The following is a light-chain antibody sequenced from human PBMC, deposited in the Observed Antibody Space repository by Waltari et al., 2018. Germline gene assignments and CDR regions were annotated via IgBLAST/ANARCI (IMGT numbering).Light chain of an antibody. J-gene: IGLJ3*02. CDR2: RSD. CDR3: ASWDDSLNGHWV. V-gene: IGLV1-44*01. Sequence: QSVLTQPPSASGTPGQRVTIPCSGSYSNNGSNVVNWYQQLPGKAPKLLIYRSDRRPSGVPVRFSGSKSGSSASLAIDGLHSEDEADYYCASWDDSLNGHWVFGGGTKVTVL. CDR1: YSNNGSNV.